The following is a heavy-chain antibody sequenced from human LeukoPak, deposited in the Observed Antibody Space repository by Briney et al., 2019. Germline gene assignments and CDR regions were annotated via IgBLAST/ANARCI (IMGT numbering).Heavy chain of an antibody. D-gene: IGHD3-16*01. CDR2: FDPEDGET. Sequence: ASVKVSCKVSGYTLTELSMRWVRQAPGKGLEWMGGFDPEDGETIYAQKFQGRVTMTEDTSTDAAYMELSSLRSEDTAVYYCAAGVSQGGYYFDYWGQGTLVTVSS. CDR3: AAGVSQGGYYFDY. J-gene: IGHJ4*02. V-gene: IGHV1-24*01. CDR1: GYTLTELS.